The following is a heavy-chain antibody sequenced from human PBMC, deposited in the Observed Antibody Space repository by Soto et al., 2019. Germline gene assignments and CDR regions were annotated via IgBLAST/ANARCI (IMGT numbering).Heavy chain of an antibody. CDR2: INAGNGNT. CDR3: ARSPAQALDWFDP. V-gene: IGHV1-3*01. CDR1: GYTFTSYA. Sequence: QVQLVQSGAAVKKPGASVKVSCKASGYTFTSYAMHWVRQAPGQRLEWMGWINAGNGNTKYSQKFQGRVTITRDTSASTAYMELSSLRSEDTAVYYCARSPAQALDWFDPWGQGTLVTVSS. J-gene: IGHJ5*02.